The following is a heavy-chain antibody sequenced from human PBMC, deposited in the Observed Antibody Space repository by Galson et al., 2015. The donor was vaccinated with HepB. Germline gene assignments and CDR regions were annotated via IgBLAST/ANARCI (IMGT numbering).Heavy chain of an antibody. CDR1: GFIFSDSA. J-gene: IGHJ3*02. CDR3: TRLFLLGGDSYAFDI. CDR2: IRSKANNHAT. Sequence: SLRLSCAASGFIFSDSAIHWVRQASGKGLEWVGRIRSKANNHATAYAASVKGRFTISRDDSKNTAYLQMNSLNTEDTALYYCTRLFLLGGDSYAFDIWGQGTMVTVSS. D-gene: IGHD2-21*02. V-gene: IGHV3-73*01.